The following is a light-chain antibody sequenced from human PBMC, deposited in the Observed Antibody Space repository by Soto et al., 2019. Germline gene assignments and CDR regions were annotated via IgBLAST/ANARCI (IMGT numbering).Light chain of an antibody. J-gene: IGKJ5*01. Sequence: DIQMTQSPSTLSAPVGDRVTITCRASQSISGWLAWYQQKPGKAPNLLIYDASRLESGVPSRFSGSESETEFTLTISSLQPADFATYYCQHYDSYPITFGQGTRLEI. CDR2: DAS. CDR1: QSISGW. V-gene: IGKV1-5*01. CDR3: QHYDSYPIT.